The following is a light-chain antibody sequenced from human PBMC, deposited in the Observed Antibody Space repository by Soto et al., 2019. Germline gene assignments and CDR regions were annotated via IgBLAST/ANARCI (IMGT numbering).Light chain of an antibody. V-gene: IGLV2-14*01. CDR2: EVS. J-gene: IGLJ1*01. CDR1: RSDVGGYGY. CDR3: SSYTRSTTQA. Sequence: QSVLTQPASVSASPGQSITISCTGTRSDVGGYGYVSWYQQHPGKAPKVIIYEVSNRPSGVSNRFSGSKSGNTASLTISGLQAEDEADYYCSSYTRSTTQAFGTGTKVTVL.